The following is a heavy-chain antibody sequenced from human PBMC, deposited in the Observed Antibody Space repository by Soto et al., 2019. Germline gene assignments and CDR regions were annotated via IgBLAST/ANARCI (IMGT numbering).Heavy chain of an antibody. Sequence: GGSLRLSCAASGFTFSSYAMSWVRQAPGKGLEWVSAISGSGGRTYYADSVKGRFTISRDNSKNTLYLQMNSLRAEDTAVYYCAKYEYCSGGSCYSNTYFDYWGQGTLVTVSS. CDR1: GFTFSSYA. CDR2: ISGSGGRT. J-gene: IGHJ4*02. D-gene: IGHD2-15*01. V-gene: IGHV3-23*01. CDR3: AKYEYCSGGSCYSNTYFDY.